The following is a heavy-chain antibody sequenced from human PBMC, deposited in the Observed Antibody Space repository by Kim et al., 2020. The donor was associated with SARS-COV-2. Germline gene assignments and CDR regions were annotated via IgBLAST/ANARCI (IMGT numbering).Heavy chain of an antibody. CDR2: ISYDGSNK. J-gene: IGHJ6*02. CDR3: ARDRSSGWYYWYGMDV. CDR1: GFTFSSYA. D-gene: IGHD6-19*01. V-gene: IGHV3-30-3*01. Sequence: GGSLRLSCAASGFTFSSYAMHWVRQAPGKGLEWVADISYDGSNKYYADSVKGRFTISRDNSKNTLYLQMNSLRAEDTAVYYCARDRSSGWYYWYGMDVWGPGTTVTLSS.